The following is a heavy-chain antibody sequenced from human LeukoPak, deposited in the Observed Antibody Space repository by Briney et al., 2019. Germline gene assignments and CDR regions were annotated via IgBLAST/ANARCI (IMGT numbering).Heavy chain of an antibody. CDR2: ISGSGSVT. Sequence: GGSLRLSCAASGFTFSSYKMNWVRQAPGKGLEWVSYISGSGSVTYYADSVKGQFTTSRDNAKNSLYLQMNSLRAEDTAVYYCARGSFWGGYPYFDYWGQGTLVTVSS. CDR1: GFTFSSYK. CDR3: ARGSFWGGYPYFDY. V-gene: IGHV3-48*03. D-gene: IGHD3-3*01. J-gene: IGHJ4*02.